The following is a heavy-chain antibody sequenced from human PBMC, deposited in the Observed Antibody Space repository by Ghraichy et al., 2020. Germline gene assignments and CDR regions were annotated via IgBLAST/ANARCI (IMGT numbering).Heavy chain of an antibody. CDR2: ISGSSDYT. CDR1: GFTFSDHY. CDR3: ARVISVAVTIDY. D-gene: IGHD6-19*01. V-gene: IGHV3-11*06. Sequence: GGSLRLSCAASGFTFSDHYMNWIRQTPGKGLEWIAYISGSSDYTNYADAVKGRFTISRDNSKNSLYLQMNSLRAEDTAVYYCARVISVAVTIDYWGLGTLVTVSS. J-gene: IGHJ4*02.